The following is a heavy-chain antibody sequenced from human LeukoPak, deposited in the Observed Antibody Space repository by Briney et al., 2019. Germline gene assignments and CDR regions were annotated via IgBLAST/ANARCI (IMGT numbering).Heavy chain of an antibody. CDR3: ARAPANCSGGSCYQDLFDY. J-gene: IGHJ4*02. CDR2: IIPIFGTA. CDR1: GGTFSSYA. Sequence: SVKVSCKASGGTFSSYAISWVRQAPGQGLEWMGGIIPIFGTANYAQKFQGRVTITADESTSTAYMELSSLRSGDTAVYYCARAPANCSGGSCYQDLFDYWGQGTLVTVSS. V-gene: IGHV1-69*13. D-gene: IGHD2-15*01.